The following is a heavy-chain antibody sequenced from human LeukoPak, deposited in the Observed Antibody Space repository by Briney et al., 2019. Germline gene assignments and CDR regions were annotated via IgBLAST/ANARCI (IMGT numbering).Heavy chain of an antibody. J-gene: IGHJ4*02. CDR2: INPSGGST. V-gene: IGHV1-46*01. CDR3: AREFRDVDTAMVSTRDFDY. D-gene: IGHD5-18*01. CDR1: GYTFTSYY. Sequence: ASVKVSCTASGYTFTSYYMHWVRQAPGQGLEWMGIINPSGGSTSYAQKFQGRVTMTRDTSTSTVYMELSSLRSEDTAVYYCAREFRDVDTAMVSTRDFDYWGQGTLVTVSS.